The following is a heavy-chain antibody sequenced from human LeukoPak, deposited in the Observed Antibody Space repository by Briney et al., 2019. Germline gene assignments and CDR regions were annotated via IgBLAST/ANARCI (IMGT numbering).Heavy chain of an antibody. D-gene: IGHD6-13*01. V-gene: IGHV3-9*03. J-gene: IGHJ4*02. Sequence: PGRSLRLSCAASGFTFDDYAMRWVRQAPGKGLEWVSGISWNSGSIGYADSVKGRFTISRDNAKNSLYLQMNSLRAEDMALYYCAKDFGPEGGIAAAATPFDYWGQGTLVTVSS. CDR1: GFTFDDYA. CDR2: ISWNSGSI. CDR3: AKDFGPEGGIAAAATPFDY.